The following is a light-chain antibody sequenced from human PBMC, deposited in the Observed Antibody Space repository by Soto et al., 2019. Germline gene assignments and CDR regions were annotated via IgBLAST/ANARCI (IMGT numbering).Light chain of an antibody. CDR1: RSVTTN. J-gene: IGKJ3*01. CDR2: DAS. V-gene: IGKV3-20*01. CDR3: QQYGSAPFT. Sequence: VLRPSPGTLSVSHGDRVTFSCMACRSVTTNLAWYQHKPGQPPRLLIYDASSRATGIPDRISGSGSGTDFTLTISRLEPEDFAVYYCQQYGSAPFTFGPGTKVDIK.